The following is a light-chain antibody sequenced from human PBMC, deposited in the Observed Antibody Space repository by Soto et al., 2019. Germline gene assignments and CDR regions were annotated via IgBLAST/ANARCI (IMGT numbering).Light chain of an antibody. J-gene: IGKJ2*01. CDR3: QQSYSTPT. V-gene: IGKV1-39*01. CDR1: QSISSY. Sequence: DIQMTQSPSSLSASVGDRVTITCRASQSISSYLNWYQQKPGKAPKLLIYAASSLQSGVPSSFSGSGSGTDFTLTISSLQPEDFATYYCQQSYSTPTFGQGTKLDIK. CDR2: AAS.